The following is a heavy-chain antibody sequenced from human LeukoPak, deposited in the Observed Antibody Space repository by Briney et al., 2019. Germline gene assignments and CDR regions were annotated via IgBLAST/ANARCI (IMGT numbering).Heavy chain of an antibody. V-gene: IGHV4-59*01. CDR1: GGSISSYY. CDR2: IYYSGST. Sequence: SETLSLTCTVSGGSISSYYWSWIRQPPGKGLEWIGYIYYSGSTNYNPSLKSRVTISVDTSKNQFSLKLSSVTAADTAVYYCACSTVHGGNSGDLNHLDYWGQGTLVTVSS. D-gene: IGHD4-23*01. CDR3: ACSTVHGGNSGDLNHLDY. J-gene: IGHJ4*02.